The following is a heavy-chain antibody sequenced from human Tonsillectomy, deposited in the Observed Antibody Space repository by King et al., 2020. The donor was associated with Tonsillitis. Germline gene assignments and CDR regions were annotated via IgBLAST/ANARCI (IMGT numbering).Heavy chain of an antibody. CDR2: IKQDGSEK. J-gene: IGHJ2*01. CDR1: GFTFFTYW. V-gene: IGHV3-7*03. Sequence: VQLVESGGGLVQPGGSLRLSCAASGFTFFTYWMTWVRQAPGKGLEWVANIKQDGSEKYYVDSVKGRFTISRDNAKNSLYLQMNSLRAEDTAVYYCARDYGAYFDLWGRGTLVTVSS. D-gene: IGHD4-17*01. CDR3: ARDYGAYFDL.